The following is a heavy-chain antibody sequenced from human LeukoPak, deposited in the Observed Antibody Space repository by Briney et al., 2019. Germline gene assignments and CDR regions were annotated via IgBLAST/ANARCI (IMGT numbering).Heavy chain of an antibody. Sequence: AETLSLTRTVSGGSIGTYYWSWIRQPPGKGLEWIGYVYYFARTDYNPSLESRATVSVDASKNQFSLKVRSVTAQDTAVYYCAKLGSPRAYWGQGILVTVSS. CDR1: GGSIGTYY. CDR2: VYYFART. CDR3: AKLGSPRAY. J-gene: IGHJ4*02. D-gene: IGHD1-26*01. V-gene: IGHV4-59*01.